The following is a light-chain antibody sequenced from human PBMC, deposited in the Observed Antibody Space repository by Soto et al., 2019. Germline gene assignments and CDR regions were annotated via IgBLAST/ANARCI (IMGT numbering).Light chain of an antibody. V-gene: IGKV3-20*01. CDR1: QTVISNY. CDR3: QQHGGSPTT. Sequence: EIVLTQSPGTLSLSPGERATVSCRASQTVISNYLASHQQKPGQTPRLLVYVASSRATGIPDRFSVSGSGTDFTLTISRLEPDDFAVDYCQQHGGSPTTFGERTRLEIK. CDR2: VAS. J-gene: IGKJ5*01.